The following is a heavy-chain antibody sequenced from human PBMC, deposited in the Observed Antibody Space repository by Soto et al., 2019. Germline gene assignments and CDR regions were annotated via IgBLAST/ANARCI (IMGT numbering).Heavy chain of an antibody. CDR2: INAGNGST. D-gene: IGHD2-21*02. J-gene: IGHJ3*02. V-gene: IGHV1-3*01. Sequence: GASVKVSCKASGYTFTSYSMHWVRQAPGQRLEWMGWINAGNGSTKYAQKFQGRVTITRDTSASTAYMELSSLRSEDTAVYYCARDCCAGDCCSSFDIWGQGTMVTVSS. CDR1: GYTFTSYS. CDR3: ARDCCAGDCCSSFDI.